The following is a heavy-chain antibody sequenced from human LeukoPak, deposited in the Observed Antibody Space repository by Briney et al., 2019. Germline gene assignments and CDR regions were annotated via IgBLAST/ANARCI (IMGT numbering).Heavy chain of an antibody. CDR2: IIPILGIA. V-gene: IGHV1-69*04. CDR1: GGTFSSYA. Sequence: SVKVSCKASGGTFSSYAISWVRQAPGQGLEWMGRIIPILGIANYAQKFQGRVTITADKSTSTAYMELSSLRSEDTAVYYCARDTPAYSSSWDYWGQGTLVTVSS. D-gene: IGHD6-13*01. J-gene: IGHJ4*02. CDR3: ARDTPAYSSSWDY.